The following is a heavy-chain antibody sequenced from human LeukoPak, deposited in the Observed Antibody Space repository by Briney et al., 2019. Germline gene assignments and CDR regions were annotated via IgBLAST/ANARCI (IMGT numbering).Heavy chain of an antibody. CDR3: ARARRGYDFWSGYYDYYYYMDV. J-gene: IGHJ6*03. Sequence: SETLSLTCTVSGGSISSYYWSWIRQPAGKGLEWIGRIYTSGSTNYNPSLKSRVTMSVDTSKNQFSLKLSSVTAADTAVYYCARARRGYDFWSGYYDYYYYMDVWGKGTTVTVSS. CDR2: IYTSGST. V-gene: IGHV4-4*07. D-gene: IGHD3-3*01. CDR1: GGSISSYY.